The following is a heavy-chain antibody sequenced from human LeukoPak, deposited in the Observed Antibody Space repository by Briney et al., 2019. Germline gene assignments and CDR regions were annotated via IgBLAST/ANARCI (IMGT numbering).Heavy chain of an antibody. CDR3: ARQGLLMAYFDY. V-gene: IGHV4-34*01. CDR2: INHNGST. Sequence: SETLSLTCAVYGGSFSGYYWSWIRQPPGKELEWIGEINHNGSTTYNPSLKSRVTISVDTSKNQFSLRLRSMTVADTAVYYCARQGLLMAYFDYWGQGTLVTVSS. D-gene: IGHD2-8*01. CDR1: GGSFSGYY. J-gene: IGHJ4*02.